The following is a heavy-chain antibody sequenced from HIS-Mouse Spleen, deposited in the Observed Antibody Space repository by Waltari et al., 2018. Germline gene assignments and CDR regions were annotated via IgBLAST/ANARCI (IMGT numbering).Heavy chain of an antibody. CDR2: ISYDGSNK. V-gene: IGHV3-30*18. J-gene: IGHJ4*02. Sequence: QVQLVESGGGEVQPGRSLRLSCAASGCTFSTYDIHWVRQAPGKGLEWVAVISYDGSNKYYADSVKGRFTISRDNSKNTLYLQMNSLRAEDTAVYYCAKGQNSVDYWGQGTLVTVSS. CDR3: AKGQNSVDY. D-gene: IGHD1-7*01. CDR1: GCTFSTYD.